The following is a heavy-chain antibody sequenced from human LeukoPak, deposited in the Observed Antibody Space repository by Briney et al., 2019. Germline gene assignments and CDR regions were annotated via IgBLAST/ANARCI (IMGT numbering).Heavy chain of an antibody. CDR3: ARARYCSGGSCYYFDY. D-gene: IGHD2-15*01. CDR2: IYHSGST. J-gene: IGHJ4*02. Sequence: SETLSLTCAVSGGSISSGGYSWGWIRQPPGKGLEWIGYIYHSGSTYYNPSLKSRVTISVDRSKNQFSLKLSSVTAADTAVYYCARARYCSGGSCYYFDYWGQGTLVTVSS. V-gene: IGHV4-30-2*01. CDR1: GGSISSGGYS.